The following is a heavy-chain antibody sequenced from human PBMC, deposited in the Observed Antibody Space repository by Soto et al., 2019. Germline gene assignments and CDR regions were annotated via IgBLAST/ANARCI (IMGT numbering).Heavy chain of an antibody. CDR2: ISSSGSTI. Sequence: GGSLRLSCAASGFTFSSYEMNWVRQAPGKGLEWVSYISSSGSTIYYADSVKGRFTISRDNAKNSLYLQMNSLRAEDTAVYYCARVGIAAAGTGGYSYGYVPFYYYYYYGMDVWGQGTTVTVSS. D-gene: IGHD6-13*01. CDR1: GFTFSSYE. J-gene: IGHJ6*02. V-gene: IGHV3-48*03. CDR3: ARVGIAAAGTGGYSYGYVPFYYYYYYGMDV.